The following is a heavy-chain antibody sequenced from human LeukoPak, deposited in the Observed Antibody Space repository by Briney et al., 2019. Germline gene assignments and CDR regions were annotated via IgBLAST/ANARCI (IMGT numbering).Heavy chain of an antibody. J-gene: IGHJ6*02. V-gene: IGHV7-4-1*02. CDR3: ARVLYSSSWYYYYGMDV. Sequence: ASVKVSCKASGYTFTSYAMNWVRQAPGQGLEWMGWINTNTGNPTYAQGFTGRFVFSLDTSVSTAYLQISSLKAEDTAVYYCARVLYSSSWYYYYGMDVWGQGTTVTVSS. CDR2: INTNTGNP. CDR1: GYTFTSYA. D-gene: IGHD6-13*01.